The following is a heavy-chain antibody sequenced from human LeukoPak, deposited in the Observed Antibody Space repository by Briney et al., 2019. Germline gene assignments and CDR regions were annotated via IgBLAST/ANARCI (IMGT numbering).Heavy chain of an antibody. J-gene: IGHJ4*02. Sequence: GASVNVSCKASGDSLTKYYIHWVRQAPGQGLEWMGVINPSDGSTTYTQKFQGRVTMTTNTSTSTVNMELSSLRSEDTAVYYCAPSVRSGGSYYFDYWGQGTLVTVSS. D-gene: IGHD2-15*01. CDR3: APSVRSGGSYYFDY. V-gene: IGHV1-46*01. CDR1: GDSLTKYY. CDR2: INPSDGST.